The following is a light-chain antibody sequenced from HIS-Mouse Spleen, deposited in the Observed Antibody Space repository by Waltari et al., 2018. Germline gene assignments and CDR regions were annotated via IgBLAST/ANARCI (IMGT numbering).Light chain of an antibody. J-gene: IGLJ2*01. CDR1: ALPKKY. Sequence: SYELTQPPSVSVSPGQTARITCSGDALPKKYAYWYQQKSGQAPVLVIYEDGKRPSGIPGRFSGSSSGTMATLTISAAQVEDEADYYCYSTDSSGNHRVFGGGTKLTVL. V-gene: IGLV3-10*01. CDR2: EDG. CDR3: YSTDSSGNHRV.